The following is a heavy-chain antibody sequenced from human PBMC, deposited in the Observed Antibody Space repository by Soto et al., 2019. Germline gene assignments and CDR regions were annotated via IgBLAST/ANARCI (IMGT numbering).Heavy chain of an antibody. CDR2: MSDDGDNK. J-gene: IGHJ4*02. CDR1: GLTLSRYS. CDR3: ARIITIFGVETQDELDL. Sequence: VHVVESGGGVVQPGTSTTLSCAASGLTLSRYSLHWVRQAPGKGLEWVAMMSDDGDNKYYADSVKGRFTISRDSSKNTLFLQMNSMRPEDTAVYYCARIITIFGVETQDELDLWGRGSLVTVSS. D-gene: IGHD3-3*01. V-gene: IGHV3-30-3*01.